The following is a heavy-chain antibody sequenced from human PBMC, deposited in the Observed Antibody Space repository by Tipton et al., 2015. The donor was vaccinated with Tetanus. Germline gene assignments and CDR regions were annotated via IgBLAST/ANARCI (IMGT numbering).Heavy chain of an antibody. D-gene: IGHD6-19*01. CDR1: GYTFTSYY. V-gene: IGHV1-46*01. CDR2: INPSGGST. CDR3: ARVYIAVAGHNWFDP. J-gene: IGHJ5*02. Sequence: QSGPEVKKPGASVKVSCKASGYTFTSYYMHWVRQAPGQGLEWMGIINPSGGSTSYAQKFQGRVTMTRDTSTSTVYMELSSLRSEDTAVYYCARVYIAVAGHNWFDPWGQGTLVNVSS.